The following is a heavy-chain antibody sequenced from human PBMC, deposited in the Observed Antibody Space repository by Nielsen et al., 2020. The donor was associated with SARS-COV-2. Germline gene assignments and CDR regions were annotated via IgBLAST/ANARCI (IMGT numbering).Heavy chain of an antibody. CDR3: ARFFRAAAGTDEVDY. J-gene: IGHJ4*02. CDR2: ISSSGSTI. D-gene: IGHD6-13*01. V-gene: IGHV3-48*03. Sequence: GESLKISCAASGFTFSSYEMNWVRQAPGKGLEWVSYISSSGSTIYYADSVKGRFTISRDNAKNSLYLQMNSLRAEDTAVYYCARFFRAAAGTDEVDYWGQGTPVTVSS. CDR1: GFTFSSYE.